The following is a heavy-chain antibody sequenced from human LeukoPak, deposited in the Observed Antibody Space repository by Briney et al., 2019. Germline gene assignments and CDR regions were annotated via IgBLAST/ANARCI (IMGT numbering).Heavy chain of an antibody. J-gene: IGHJ3*02. CDR2: IWYDGSIK. Sequence: GRSLRLSCAASGFTFSTYVMHWVRQGPGKGLEWVAVIWYDGSIKYYADSVKGRFTISRDNSKNTLSLQMNSLRAEDTAVYYCARAVGPFDIWGQGTIVIVSS. CDR1: GFTFSTYV. V-gene: IGHV3-33*01. CDR3: ARAVGPFDI.